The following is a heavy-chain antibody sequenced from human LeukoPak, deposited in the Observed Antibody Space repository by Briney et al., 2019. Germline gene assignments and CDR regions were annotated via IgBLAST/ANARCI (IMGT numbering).Heavy chain of an antibody. V-gene: IGHV4-4*07. CDR2: IYTSGST. Sequence: SESLSLTCIVSGGSISSYYWSWIRQPAGKGLEWIGRIYTSGSTNDNPSLKSRITMSVVTSKNQFSLKLSSVTAADTAVYYCARDRDFLDYWGQGTLVTVSS. J-gene: IGHJ4*02. CDR1: GGSISSYY. CDR3: ARDRDFLDY. D-gene: IGHD3-3*01.